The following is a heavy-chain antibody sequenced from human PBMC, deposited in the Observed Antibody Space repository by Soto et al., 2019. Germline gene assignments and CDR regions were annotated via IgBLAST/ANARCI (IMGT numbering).Heavy chain of an antibody. CDR3: AREQEIPGTGDYYYYGMDV. CDR2: IYYSGST. D-gene: IGHD6-13*01. V-gene: IGHV4-31*03. J-gene: IGHJ6*02. CDR1: GDSITSGGYY. Sequence: PSETLSLTCTVSGDSITSGGYYWSWIRQYPGKGLDWIGYIYYSGSTYYNPSLKSRVTISVDTSKNQFSLKLSSVTAADTAVYYCAREQEIPGTGDYYYYGMDVWGQGTTVTVS.